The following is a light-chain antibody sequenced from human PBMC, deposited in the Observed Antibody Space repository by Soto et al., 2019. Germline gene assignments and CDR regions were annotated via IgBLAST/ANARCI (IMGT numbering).Light chain of an antibody. Sequence: DIQMTQSPSSVSASVGDRVTITCRASQDIDSWLAWYQQKPGKAPDLLIYAASSLQSGVPSRFYGSGSGTDFTLTISSLQPEDFATYYCQQGDSFPITFGQGTRLEIK. J-gene: IGKJ5*01. V-gene: IGKV1-12*01. CDR3: QQGDSFPIT. CDR2: AAS. CDR1: QDIDSW.